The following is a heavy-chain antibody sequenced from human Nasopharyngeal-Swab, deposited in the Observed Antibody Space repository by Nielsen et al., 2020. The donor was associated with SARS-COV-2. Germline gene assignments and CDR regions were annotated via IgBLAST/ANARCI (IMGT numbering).Heavy chain of an antibody. CDR3: ARLFLGMDV. CDR1: GFTFSSYA. V-gene: IGHV3-30*04. Sequence: GESLKISCAASGFTFSSYAMHWVRQAPGKGLEWVAAISYDGSNKYYADSVKGRFTISRDNSKNTLYLQMNSLRAEDTAVYYCARLFLGMDVWGQGTTVTVSS. J-gene: IGHJ6*02. D-gene: IGHD2-21*01. CDR2: ISYDGSNK.